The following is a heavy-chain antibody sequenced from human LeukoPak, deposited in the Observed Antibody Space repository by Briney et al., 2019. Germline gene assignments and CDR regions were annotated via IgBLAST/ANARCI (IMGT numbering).Heavy chain of an antibody. J-gene: IGHJ6*02. CDR2: INPNSGGT. Sequence: ASVKVSCKASGYTFTGYYMHWVRQAPGQGLEWMGWINPNSGGTNYAQKFQGRVTMTRDTSISTAYMELSRLRSDDTAVYYCAREDIVVVPAAILGAGYYYGMDGWGQGTTVTVSS. CDR3: AREDIVVVPAAILGAGYYYGMDG. CDR1: GYTFTGYY. V-gene: IGHV1-2*02. D-gene: IGHD2-2*01.